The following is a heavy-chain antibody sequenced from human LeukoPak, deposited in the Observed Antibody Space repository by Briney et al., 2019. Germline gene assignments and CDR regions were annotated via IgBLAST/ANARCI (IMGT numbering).Heavy chain of an antibody. V-gene: IGHV4-39*01. CDR1: GGPMYSSTYY. D-gene: IGHD3-10*01. CDR2: IYYSGTT. CDR3: ASTGTDY. J-gene: IGHJ4*02. Sequence: PSETLSLTCTVSGGPMYSSTYYWGWIRQPPGKGLEWIGTIYYSGTTYYNPSLKSRVTISVDTSKNQFSLKLSSVTAADTAVYYCASTGTDYWGQGTLVTVSS.